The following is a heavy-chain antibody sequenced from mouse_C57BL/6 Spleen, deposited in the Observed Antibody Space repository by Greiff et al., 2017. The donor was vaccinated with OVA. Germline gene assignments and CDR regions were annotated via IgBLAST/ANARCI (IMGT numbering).Heavy chain of an antibody. J-gene: IGHJ1*03. CDR3: ARHYSNYGYFDV. CDR1: GYTFTSYW. V-gene: IGHV1-69*01. D-gene: IGHD2-5*01. CDR2: IDPSDSYT. Sequence: VQLQQPGAELVMPGASVKLSCKASGYTFTSYWMHWVKQRPGQGLEWIGEIDPSDSYTNYNQKFKGKSTLTVDKSSSTAYMQLSSLTSEDSAVYYCARHYSNYGYFDVWGTGTTVTVSS.